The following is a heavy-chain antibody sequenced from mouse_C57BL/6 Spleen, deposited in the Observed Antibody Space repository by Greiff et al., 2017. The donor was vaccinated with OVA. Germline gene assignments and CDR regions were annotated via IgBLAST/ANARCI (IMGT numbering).Heavy chain of an antibody. CDR2: INHSSGYT. J-gene: IGHJ4*01. CDR1: GYTFTSYT. D-gene: IGHD1-1*01. V-gene: IGHV1-4*01. CDR3: ARSGTTVVADYAMDY. Sequence: VQLQQSGAELARPGASVKMSCKASGYTFTSYTMHWVKQRPGQGLEWIGYINHSSGYTKYNQKFKDKATLTADKSSSTAYMQLSSLTSEDSAVYYCARSGTTVVADYAMDYWGQGTSVTVSS.